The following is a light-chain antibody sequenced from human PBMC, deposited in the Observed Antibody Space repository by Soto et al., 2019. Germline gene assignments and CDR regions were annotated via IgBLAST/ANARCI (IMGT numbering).Light chain of an antibody. Sequence: DIQMTQSPSTLSASVGDRVTITCRASQSISSWLAWYQQKPGKAPKLLIYDASSLERGVPSRFSGSGSGTEFTLTISSLQPDDFATYYCQQYNSYSVTFGQGTRLEI. V-gene: IGKV1-5*01. CDR1: QSISSW. J-gene: IGKJ5*01. CDR3: QQYNSYSVT. CDR2: DAS.